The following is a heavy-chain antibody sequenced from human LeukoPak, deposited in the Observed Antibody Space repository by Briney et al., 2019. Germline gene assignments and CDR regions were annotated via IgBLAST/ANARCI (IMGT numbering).Heavy chain of an antibody. Sequence: GGSLRLSCAASGFTFSSYAMSWVRQAPGKGPEWVSAISGSGGSTYYADSVKGRFTISRDNSKNTLYLQMNSLRAEDTAVYYCAKDRVGYSAPFDYWGQGTLVTVSS. D-gene: IGHD3-22*01. CDR1: GFTFSSYA. J-gene: IGHJ4*02. CDR3: AKDRVGYSAPFDY. CDR2: ISGSGGST. V-gene: IGHV3-23*01.